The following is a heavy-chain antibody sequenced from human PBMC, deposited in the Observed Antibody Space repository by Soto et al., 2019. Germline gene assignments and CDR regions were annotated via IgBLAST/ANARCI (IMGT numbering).Heavy chain of an antibody. J-gene: IGHJ6*02. CDR1: GGSFSGYY. CDR3: ARVTGRYYSGMDV. V-gene: IGHV4-34*01. Sequence: QVQLQQWGAGLLKPSETLSLTCAVYGGSFSGYYWSWIPQPPGKGLEWIGEINHSGSTNYNPSLKSRVTISVDTSKNQFTLKLSSVTAADTAVNYCARVTGRYYSGMDVWGQGTTVTVSS. CDR2: INHSGST.